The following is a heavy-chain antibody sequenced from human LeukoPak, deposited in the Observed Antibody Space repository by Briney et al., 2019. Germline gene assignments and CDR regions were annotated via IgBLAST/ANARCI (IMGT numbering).Heavy chain of an antibody. CDR1: GLTFSSYA. CDR3: VKDFGGNFLFDF. D-gene: IGHD4-23*01. J-gene: IGHJ4*02. CDR2: ISNNGGST. V-gene: IGHV3-64D*06. Sequence: GGSLRLSCSASGLTFSSYAMHWVRQAPGQGLDCGSTISNNGGSTYYADSVKGRFTISRDTSKNTLYLQMSSLRAEDTAVYYCVKDFGGNFLFDFWGQGTLVTVSS.